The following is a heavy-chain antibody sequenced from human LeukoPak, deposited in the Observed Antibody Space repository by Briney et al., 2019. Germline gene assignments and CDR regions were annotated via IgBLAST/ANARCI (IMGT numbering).Heavy chain of an antibody. CDR2: IYYSGST. CDR3: ARDRYDSSGFDY. Sequence: SETLSLTCTVSGGSISRSRDYWGWIRQPPGKGLEWIGSIYYSGSTYYNPSLKSRVTISGDTSKNRFSLKLSSVTAADTAVYYCARDRYDSSGFDYWGQGTLVTVSS. V-gene: IGHV4-39*07. D-gene: IGHD3-22*01. CDR1: GGSISRSRDY. J-gene: IGHJ4*02.